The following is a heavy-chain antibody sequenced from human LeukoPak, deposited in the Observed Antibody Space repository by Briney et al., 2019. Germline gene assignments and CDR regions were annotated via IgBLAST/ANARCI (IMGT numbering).Heavy chain of an antibody. Sequence: GGSLRLSCAASGFTFSSYWMSWVRQAPGKGLEWVANIKQGGSEKYYVDSVKGRFTISRDNARNSLYLQMNSLRAEDTAVYYCARDVRAYSSGWLPFDYWGQGTLVTVSS. CDR1: GFTFSSYW. D-gene: IGHD6-19*01. CDR2: IKQGGSEK. V-gene: IGHV3-7*01. CDR3: ARDVRAYSSGWLPFDY. J-gene: IGHJ4*02.